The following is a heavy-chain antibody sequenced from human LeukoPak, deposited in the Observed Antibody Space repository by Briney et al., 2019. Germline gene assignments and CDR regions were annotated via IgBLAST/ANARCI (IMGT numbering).Heavy chain of an antibody. V-gene: IGHV3-53*01. CDR3: ARELQYHYYES. J-gene: IGHJ4*02. Sequence: GGSLRLSCAASGFSVSSSFMSWVRQAPGKGLEWVSVIYNDGTTTKYADSVKGRFTISRDISKNTLYLQMNGLRAEDTAVYYCARELQYHYYESWGQGTPVTVSS. D-gene: IGHD2-2*01. CDR2: IYNDGTTT. CDR1: GFSVSSSF.